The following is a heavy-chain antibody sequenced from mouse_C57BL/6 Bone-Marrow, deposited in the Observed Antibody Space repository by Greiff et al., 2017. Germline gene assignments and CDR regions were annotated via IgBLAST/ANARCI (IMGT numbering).Heavy chain of an antibody. J-gene: IGHJ4*01. CDR2: ISSGGSYT. Sequence: EVKLMESGGDLVKPGGSLKLSCAASGFTFSSYGMSWVRQTPDKRLEWVATISSGGSYTYYPDSVKGRFTISRDNAKNTLYLKMSSLKSEDTAMYYCARRGTTMITRAMDYWGQGTSVTVSS. CDR3: ARRGTTMITRAMDY. CDR1: GFTFSSYG. D-gene: IGHD2-4*01. V-gene: IGHV5-6*02.